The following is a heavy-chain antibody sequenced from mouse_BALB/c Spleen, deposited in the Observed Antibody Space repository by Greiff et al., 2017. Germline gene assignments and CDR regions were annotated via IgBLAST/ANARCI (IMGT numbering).Heavy chain of an antibody. CDR3: ARERDYFDY. V-gene: IGHV5-15*02. CDR1: GFTFSDYG. CDR2: ISNLAYSI. Sequence: EVQLVESGGGLVQPGGSRKLSCAASGFTFSDYGMAWVRQAPGKGPEWVAFISNLAYSIYYADTVTGRFTISRENAKNTLYLEMSSLRSEDTAMYYCARERDYFDYWGQGTTLTVSS. J-gene: IGHJ2*01.